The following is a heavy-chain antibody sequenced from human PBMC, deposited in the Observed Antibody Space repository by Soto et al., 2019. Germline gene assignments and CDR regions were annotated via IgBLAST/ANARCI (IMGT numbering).Heavy chain of an antibody. CDR2: IYYSGST. D-gene: IGHD2-2*01. CDR3: ARQSRTSYNCSDP. V-gene: IGHV4-61*01. CDR1: GDSVSSGNYF. Sequence: SETLSLTCTVSGDSVSSGNYFWNWIRQPPGKGLEWIGYIYYSGSTYYKPSLNSRVTVSVDRSRNQFSLILRSVTAADTAMYFCARQSRTSYNCSDPWGQGILGTVSS. J-gene: IGHJ5*02.